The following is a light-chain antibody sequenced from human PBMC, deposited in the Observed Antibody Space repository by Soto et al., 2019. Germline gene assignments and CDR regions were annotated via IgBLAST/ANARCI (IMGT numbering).Light chain of an antibody. J-gene: IGKJ1*01. V-gene: IGKV1-39*01. CDR1: QSISSY. Sequence: DIQMTQSPSSLSASVGDRVTITCRASQSISSYLNWYQQKPGKAPKLLIYAASSLQSGVPSRFSGSGSGTDFNLTISSLQPEDFATYYCQHSYSTPVTFGQGTKVESK. CDR3: QHSYSTPVT. CDR2: AAS.